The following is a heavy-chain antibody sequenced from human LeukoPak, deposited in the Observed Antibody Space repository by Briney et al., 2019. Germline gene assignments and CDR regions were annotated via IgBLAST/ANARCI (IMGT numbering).Heavy chain of an antibody. V-gene: IGHV3-7*01. J-gene: IGHJ4*02. CDR3: ARLTIVAVAGFDY. CDR2: INQDGSEM. CDR1: GFTLSSHW. Sequence: GGSLRLSCEASGFTLSSHWMSWVRQAPGKGLEWLGNINQDGSEMNSVDSVKGRFTISRGNAKNSLYLQMNSLRAEDTAIYYCARLTIVAVAGFDYWGQGTLVTVSS. D-gene: IGHD6-19*01.